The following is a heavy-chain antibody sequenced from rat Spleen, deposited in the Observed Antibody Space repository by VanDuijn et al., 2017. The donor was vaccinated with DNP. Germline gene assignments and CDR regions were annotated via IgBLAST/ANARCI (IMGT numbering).Heavy chain of an antibody. CDR1: GYSITSSYR. J-gene: IGHJ4*01. CDR2: INSAGST. Sequence: EVQLQESGPGLVKPSQSLSLTCSVTGYSITSSYRWNWIRKFPGNKLEWMGYINSAGSTNYNPSLKSRISITRDTSKNQFFLQVNSVTTEDTATYYCTTEPSQLEVMDAWGQGASVTVSS. CDR3: TTEPSQLEVMDA. D-gene: IGHD1-10*01. V-gene: IGHV3-3*01.